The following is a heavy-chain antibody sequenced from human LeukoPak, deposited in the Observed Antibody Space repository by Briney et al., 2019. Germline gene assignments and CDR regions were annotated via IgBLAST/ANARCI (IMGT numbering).Heavy chain of an antibody. D-gene: IGHD6-13*01. CDR2: IWYVGSNK. V-gene: IGHV3-33*01. Sequence: GGSLRLSCAASGFTFSSYGMHWVRQAPGKGLEWGAGIWYVGSNKNYADSVKGRFTISRDNSKNTLYLQMNSLRAEDTAVYYCARGAIAAADSPTDYWGQGTLVTVSS. J-gene: IGHJ4*02. CDR3: ARGAIAAADSPTDY. CDR1: GFTFSSYG.